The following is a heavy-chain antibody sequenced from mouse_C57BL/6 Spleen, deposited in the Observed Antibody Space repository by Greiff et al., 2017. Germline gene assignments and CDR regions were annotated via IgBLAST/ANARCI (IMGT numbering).Heavy chain of an antibody. V-gene: IGHV14-1*01. CDR3: TTRHYYYGSSYGFAY. Sequence: VQLQQSGAELVRPGASVKLSCTASGFNIKDYYMHWVKQRPEQGLEWIGRIDPEDGDTEYAPKFQGKATMTADTSSNTAYLQLSSLTSEDTAVYYCTTRHYYYGSSYGFAYWGQGTLVTVSA. J-gene: IGHJ3*01. CDR2: IDPEDGDT. D-gene: IGHD1-1*01. CDR1: GFNIKDYY.